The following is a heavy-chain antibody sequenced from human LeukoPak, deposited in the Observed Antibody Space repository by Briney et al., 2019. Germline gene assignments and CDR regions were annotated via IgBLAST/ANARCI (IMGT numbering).Heavy chain of an antibody. Sequence: GASVKVSCKASGYTFTGYYTHWVRQAPGQGLEWMGWINPNSGGTNYAQKFQGRVTMTRDTSISTAYMELSRLRSDDTAVYYCARAVFSSGWYNLGYWGQGTLVTVSS. CDR1: GYTFTGYY. V-gene: IGHV1-2*02. J-gene: IGHJ4*02. D-gene: IGHD6-19*01. CDR2: INPNSGGT. CDR3: ARAVFSSGWYNLGY.